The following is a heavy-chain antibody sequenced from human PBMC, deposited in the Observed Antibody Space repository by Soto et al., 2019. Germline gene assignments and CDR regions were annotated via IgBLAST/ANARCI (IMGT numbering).Heavy chain of an antibody. CDR1: GGTFSSYA. D-gene: IGHD3-10*01. Sequence: QVQLVQSGAEVKKPGSSVKVSCKASGGTFSSYAISWVRQAPGQGLEWMGGIIPIFGTANYAQKVQGRGTITADESTSTAYMELSSLRSEDTAVYYCARDSLLWFGHSTYYFDYWGQGTLVTVSS. J-gene: IGHJ4*02. CDR2: IIPIFGTA. V-gene: IGHV1-69*01. CDR3: ARDSLLWFGHSTYYFDY.